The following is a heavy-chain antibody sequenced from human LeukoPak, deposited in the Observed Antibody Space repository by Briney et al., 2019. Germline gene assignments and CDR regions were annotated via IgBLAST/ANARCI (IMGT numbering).Heavy chain of an antibody. D-gene: IGHD6-13*01. Sequence: GALRLSCAASGFTFSSYGMHRVRQAPGKGLEWVAVISYDGSNKYYADSVKGRFTISRDNSKNTLYLQMNSLRAEDTAVYYCAKDDYPGRGIAAPLGPTWGQGTLVTVSS. CDR1: GFTFSSYG. J-gene: IGHJ5*02. V-gene: IGHV3-30*18. CDR2: ISYDGSNK. CDR3: AKDDYPGRGIAAPLGPT.